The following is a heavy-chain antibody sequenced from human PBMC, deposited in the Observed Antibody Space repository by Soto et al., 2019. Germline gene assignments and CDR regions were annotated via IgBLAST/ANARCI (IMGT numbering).Heavy chain of an antibody. CDR2: IYTSGST. Sequence: QVQLQESGPGLVKPSETLSLTCTVSGGSISRYYWSWIRQPAGKGLEWIGRIYTSGSTTYNPSLKSRVTLSVDTSKNQFSLKLSSVPAADTAVYYCARDEYSSSSWGFYYYGMDVWGQGTTVTVSS. D-gene: IGHD6-6*01. CDR3: ARDEYSSSSWGFYYYGMDV. CDR1: GGSISRYY. V-gene: IGHV4-4*07. J-gene: IGHJ6*02.